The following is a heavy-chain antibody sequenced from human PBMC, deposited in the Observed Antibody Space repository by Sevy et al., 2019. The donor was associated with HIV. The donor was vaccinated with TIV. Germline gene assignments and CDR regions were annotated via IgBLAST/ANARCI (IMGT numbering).Heavy chain of an antibody. J-gene: IGHJ4*02. Sequence: GGSLRLSCVASEFTVSYYAMHWVRHAPGKGLEWVAVISNDGNNKRYAESVKGRFTVSRDNSKNTLYLELNSLRPEDTAIFYCAREPLYYDTSVYFDYWGQGTLVTVS. CDR2: ISNDGNNK. V-gene: IGHV3-30*04. CDR1: EFTVSYYA. CDR3: AREPLYYDTSVYFDY. D-gene: IGHD3-16*01.